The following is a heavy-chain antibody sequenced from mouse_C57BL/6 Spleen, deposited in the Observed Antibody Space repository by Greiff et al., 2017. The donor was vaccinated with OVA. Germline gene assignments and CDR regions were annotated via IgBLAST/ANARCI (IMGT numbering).Heavy chain of an antibody. D-gene: IGHD2-2*01. CDR1: GFTFSDYG. CDR3: ATIYYCYAYYFDY. V-gene: IGHV5-17*01. J-gene: IGHJ2*01. Sequence: EVQLVESGGGLVKPGGSLKLSCAASGFTFSDYGMHWVRQAPEKGLEWVAYISSGSSTIYYADTVKGRFTISRDNAKNTLFLQMTSLRSEDTAMYYCATIYYCYAYYFDYWGQGTTLTVSS. CDR2: ISSGSSTI.